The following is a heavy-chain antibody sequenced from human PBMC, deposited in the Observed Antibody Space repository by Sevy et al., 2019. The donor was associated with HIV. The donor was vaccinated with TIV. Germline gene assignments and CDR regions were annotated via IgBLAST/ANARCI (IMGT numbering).Heavy chain of an antibody. CDR1: GYSINRNTY. CDR3: ARDSSNYYDSGSHYKTNVAGSAWFDP. CDR2: VHHGGST. J-gene: IGHJ5*02. V-gene: IGHV4-38-2*02. D-gene: IGHD3-10*01. Sequence: SETLSLTCTVSGYSINRNTYWGWIRQPPGKGLEWLGSVHHGGSTYYNPSLKSRVTISTDTSKNQFSLKLNSGTVADAAVYFCARDSSNYYDSGSHYKTNVAGSAWFDPWGQGTLVTVSS.